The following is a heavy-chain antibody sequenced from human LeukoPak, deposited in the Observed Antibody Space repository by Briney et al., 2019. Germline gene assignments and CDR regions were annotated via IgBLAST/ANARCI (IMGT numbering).Heavy chain of an antibody. CDR2: IKQDVSEK. CDR3: ARGATSWGHYFDY. V-gene: IGHV3-7*04. D-gene: IGHD2-2*01. CDR1: GFTFYNYA. Sequence: GGSLRLSCVTSGFTFYNYAMSWVRQAPGKGLEWVANIKQDVSEKYYVDSVKGRFTISRDNARNSLYLQMDSLRADDTAVYYCARGATSWGHYFDYWGQGALVTVSS. J-gene: IGHJ4*02.